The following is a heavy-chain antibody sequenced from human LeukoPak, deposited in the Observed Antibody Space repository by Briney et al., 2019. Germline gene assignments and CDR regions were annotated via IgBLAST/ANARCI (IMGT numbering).Heavy chain of an antibody. Sequence: GGSLRLSCAASGFTFSSYAMSWVRQAPGKGLEWVSAISGSGGSTYYADSVKGRFTISRDNSKNTLYLQMNSLRAEDTAVYYCAKLHYYYGLGDVDYWGQGTLVTVSS. CDR1: GFTFSSYA. D-gene: IGHD3-10*01. V-gene: IGHV3-23*01. CDR2: ISGSGGST. J-gene: IGHJ4*02. CDR3: AKLHYYYGLGDVDY.